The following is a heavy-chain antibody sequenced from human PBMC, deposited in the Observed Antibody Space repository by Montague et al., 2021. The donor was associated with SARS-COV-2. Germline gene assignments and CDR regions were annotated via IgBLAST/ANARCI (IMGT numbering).Heavy chain of an antibody. D-gene: IGHD2-15*01. CDR2: ISLSGGST. J-gene: IGHJ4*02. CDR1: GLTFSTFA. V-gene: IGHV3-23*01. CDR3: ANGGVVVVAATDLDY. Sequence: SLRLSCAASGLTFSTFAMSWVRQAPGKGLEWVSAISLSGGSTYYADSVKGRFTISRDNSKNTLILQMNSLRAEDTAVYYCANGGVVVVAATDLDYWGQGTLVTVSS.